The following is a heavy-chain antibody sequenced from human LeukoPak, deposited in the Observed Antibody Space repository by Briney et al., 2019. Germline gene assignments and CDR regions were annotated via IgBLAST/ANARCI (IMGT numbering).Heavy chain of an antibody. CDR1: GDSVSSNSAV. V-gene: IGHV6-1*01. Sequence: SQTLSLTCDISGDSVSSNSAVWNWIRQSPSRGLEWLGKTYYRSKWRDDSAVSVRGRVTITPDTFKNQFSLQLSSVTPEDTAVYYGARSGRYPFDYWGKEILVTVSS. CDR3: ARSGRYPFDY. D-gene: IGHD1-26*01. J-gene: IGHJ4*02. CDR2: TYYRSKWRD.